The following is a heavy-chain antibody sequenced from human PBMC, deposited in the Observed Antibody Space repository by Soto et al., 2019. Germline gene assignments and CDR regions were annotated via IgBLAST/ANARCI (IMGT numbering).Heavy chain of an antibody. D-gene: IGHD3-22*01. Sequence: EVQLLESGGGLVQPGGSLRLSCAASGFTFSSYAMSWVRQAPGKGLEWVSAISGSGGSTYYADSVKGRFTISRDNSKNTLYLQMNSLRGEDTAVYYCAKDAARYYYDSSGLNYFDYWGQGTLVTVSS. CDR3: AKDAARYYYDSSGLNYFDY. CDR2: ISGSGGST. V-gene: IGHV3-23*01. J-gene: IGHJ4*02. CDR1: GFTFSSYA.